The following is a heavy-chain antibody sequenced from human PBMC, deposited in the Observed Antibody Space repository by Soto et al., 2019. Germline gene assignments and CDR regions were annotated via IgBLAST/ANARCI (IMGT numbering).Heavy chain of an antibody. D-gene: IGHD3-3*02. CDR3: ASPTIAFYNWFDP. Sequence: QLQLQESGPGLVKPSETLSLTCTVSGGSISSSSYYWGWIRQPPGKGLEWIGSIYYSGSTYYNPSLKRRVTISVDTSKNQFSLKLSSVTAADTAVYYCASPTIAFYNWFDPWGQGTLVTVSS. CDR1: GGSISSSSYY. V-gene: IGHV4-39*01. J-gene: IGHJ5*02. CDR2: IYYSGST.